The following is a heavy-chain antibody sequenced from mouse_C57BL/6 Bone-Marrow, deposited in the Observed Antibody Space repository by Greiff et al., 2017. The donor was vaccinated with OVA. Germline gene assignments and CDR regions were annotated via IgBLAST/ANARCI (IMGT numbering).Heavy chain of an antibody. D-gene: IGHD1-1*01. V-gene: IGHV1-59*01. Sequence: QVQLQQSGAELVRPGTSVKLSCKASGYTFTSYWMHWVKQRPGQGLEWIGVIDPSDSYTNYNQKFKGKATLTVDTSSSTAYMQLSSLTSADSAVYYCARSYYSHLYWCQGTTLTVSS. CDR3: ARSYYSHLY. CDR2: IDPSDSYT. J-gene: IGHJ2*01. CDR1: GYTFTSYW.